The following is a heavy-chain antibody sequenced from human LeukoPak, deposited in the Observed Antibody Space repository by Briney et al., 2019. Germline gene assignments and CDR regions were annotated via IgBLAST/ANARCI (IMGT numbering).Heavy chain of an antibody. CDR3: ARLQNSPYPYSGYDYSFDY. V-gene: IGHV4-38-2*02. CDR1: GYSISSGYY. Sequence: SETQSLTCTVSGYSISSGYYWGWIRQPPGKGLEWIGSIYHSGSTYYNPSLKSRVTISVDTSKNQFSLKLSSVTAADTAVYYCARLQNSPYPYSGYDYSFDYWGQGTLVTVSS. J-gene: IGHJ4*02. D-gene: IGHD5-12*01. CDR2: IYHSGST.